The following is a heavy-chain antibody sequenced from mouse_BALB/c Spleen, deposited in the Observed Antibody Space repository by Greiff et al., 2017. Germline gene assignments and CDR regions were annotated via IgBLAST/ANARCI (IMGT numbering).Heavy chain of an antibody. CDR1: GFTFTSYG. Sequence: EVLLVESGGGLVQPGGSLKLSCAASGFTFTSYGMHWVRQTPEKGLEWVAYISSGSSTTYYADTVKGRFTISRDNPKNTLFLQMTSLRSEDTAMYYCARSLVSYAMDYWGQGTSVTVSS. CDR3: ARSLVSYAMDY. J-gene: IGHJ4*01. CDR2: ISSGSSTT. D-gene: IGHD2-2*01. V-gene: IGHV5-17*02.